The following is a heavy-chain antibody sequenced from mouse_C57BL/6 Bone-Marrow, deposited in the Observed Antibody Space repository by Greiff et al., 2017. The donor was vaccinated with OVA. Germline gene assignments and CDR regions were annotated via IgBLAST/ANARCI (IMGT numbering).Heavy chain of an antibody. CDR1: GFNIKDYY. CDR2: IDPEDGET. J-gene: IGHJ2*01. Sequence: VHVKQSGAELVKPGASVKLSCTASGFNIKDYYMHWVKQRTEQGLEWIGRIDPEDGETKYAPKFPGKATITADTSSNTAYLQLSSLTSEDTAVYYCARDYYGSSYDFDYWGQGTTLTVSS. V-gene: IGHV14-2*01. D-gene: IGHD1-1*01. CDR3: ARDYYGSSYDFDY.